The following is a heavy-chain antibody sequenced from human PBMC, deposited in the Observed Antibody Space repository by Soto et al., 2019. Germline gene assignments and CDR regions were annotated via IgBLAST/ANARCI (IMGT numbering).Heavy chain of an antibody. D-gene: IGHD3-10*01. Sequence: QVQLQQWGAGLLKPSETLSLTCAVYGWSFSGYYWSWIRQPPGKGLEWIGEINHRGSTNYNPSLKSRVTITVDTFKNQLSRKLSPVTAADTAVYYCARGLYGSGSYHGGYWVQGTLVTVS. CDR1: GWSFSGYY. CDR3: ARGLYGSGSYHGGY. J-gene: IGHJ4*02. V-gene: IGHV4-34*01. CDR2: INHRGST.